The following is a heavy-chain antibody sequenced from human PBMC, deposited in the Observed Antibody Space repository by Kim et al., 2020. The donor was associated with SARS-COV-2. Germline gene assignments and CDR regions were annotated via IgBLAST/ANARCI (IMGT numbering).Heavy chain of an antibody. CDR2: ISYDGSEK. D-gene: IGHD3-16*01. CDR1: GFTFRTFA. CDR3: SRSNGGSPIYLPSH. V-gene: IGHV3-30-3*01. Sequence: GGSLRLSCVTSGFTFRTFALYWARLAPGKGLEWVAVISYDGSEKYYADSVQGRFTISRDNYGNTGYLQMNSLRGDDTAVYYCSRSNGGSPIYLPSHWGQG. J-gene: IGHJ1*01.